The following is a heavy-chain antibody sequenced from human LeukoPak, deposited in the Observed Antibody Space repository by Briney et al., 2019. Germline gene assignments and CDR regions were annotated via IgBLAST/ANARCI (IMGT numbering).Heavy chain of an antibody. CDR3: ARGAVKIYYYYYMDV. D-gene: IGHD4-11*01. CDR2: MNPNSGNT. CDR1: GYTFTGYY. V-gene: IGHV1-8*03. Sequence: ASVKVSCKASGYTFTGYYMHWVRQAPGQGLEWMGWMNPNSGNTGYAQKFQGRVTITRNTSISTAYMELSSLRSEDTAVYYCARGAVKIYYYYYMDVWGKGTTVTVSS. J-gene: IGHJ6*03.